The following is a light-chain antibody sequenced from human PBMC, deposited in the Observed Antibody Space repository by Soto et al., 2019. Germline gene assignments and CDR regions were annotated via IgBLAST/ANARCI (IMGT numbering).Light chain of an antibody. CDR3: QEYNNYWT. CDR2: TAS. J-gene: IGKJ1*01. CDR1: QTISRW. Sequence: DIPITQSPSTLXXXXXXXVXXXCRASQTISRWLAWYQQKPGKAPRLLIYTASTLESGVPSRFSASGSGTEFTLTISSLHPDDFATYYCQEYNNYWTFGQGTKVDIK. V-gene: IGKV1-5*01.